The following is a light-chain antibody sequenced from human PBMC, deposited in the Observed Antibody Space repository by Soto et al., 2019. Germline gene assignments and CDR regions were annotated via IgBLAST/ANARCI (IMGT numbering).Light chain of an antibody. Sequence: QSALTQPASVSGSPGQSITISCTGTSSDVGRYNYVSWYQQHPGKAPKLMIYEVTNRPSGVSNRFSGSKSGNTASLTISGLQAEDEADYYCQSYDSSLIVSKVFGTGTKVTVL. V-gene: IGLV2-14*01. CDR1: SSDVGRYNY. CDR2: EVT. J-gene: IGLJ1*01. CDR3: QSYDSSLIVSKV.